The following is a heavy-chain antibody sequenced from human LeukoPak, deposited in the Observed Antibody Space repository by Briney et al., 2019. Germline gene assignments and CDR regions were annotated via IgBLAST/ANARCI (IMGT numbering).Heavy chain of an antibody. V-gene: IGHV4-39*01. D-gene: IGHD5-18*01. J-gene: IGHJ4*02. Sequence: SETLSLTCTVSGGSISSRSYYWGWIRQPPGKGLEWIGSIFYSGSTYYNPSLKSRVTISVDTSKNQFSLNLSSVTAADTAIYYCATTTYIGYRYGFPLDYWGQGTLVTVSS. CDR3: ATTTYIGYRYGFPLDY. CDR1: GGSISSRSYY. CDR2: IFYSGST.